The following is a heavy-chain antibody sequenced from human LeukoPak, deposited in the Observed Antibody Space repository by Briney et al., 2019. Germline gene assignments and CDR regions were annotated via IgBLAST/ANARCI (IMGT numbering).Heavy chain of an antibody. J-gene: IGHJ1*01. Sequence: ASVKVSCKTSGYTFTHYYIHWVRQAPGQGLEWMGIINPSGGSTIYAQAFQGRLSMTRDTSTSTVYMELSSLRSEDTAVYYCARGAYSYAQDFWGQGTLVTVSS. CDR2: INPSGGST. CDR1: GYTFTHYY. D-gene: IGHD5-18*01. CDR3: ARGAYSYAQDF. V-gene: IGHV1-46*01.